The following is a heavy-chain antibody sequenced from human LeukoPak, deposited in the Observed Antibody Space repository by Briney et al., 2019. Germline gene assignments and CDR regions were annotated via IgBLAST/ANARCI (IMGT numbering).Heavy chain of an antibody. CDR1: GYSFTGYY. V-gene: IGHV1-2*02. D-gene: IGHD3-10*01. CDR3: ARDPYDYGSGSPPPTFDY. J-gene: IGHJ4*02. Sequence: ASVKVSCKASGYSFTGYYMHWVRQAPGQGLEWMGWINPNSGDTKYAQKFQGRVTMTRDTSISTAYMELSRLRSDDTAVYYCARDPYDYGSGSPPPTFDYWGQGTLVTVSS. CDR2: INPNSGDT.